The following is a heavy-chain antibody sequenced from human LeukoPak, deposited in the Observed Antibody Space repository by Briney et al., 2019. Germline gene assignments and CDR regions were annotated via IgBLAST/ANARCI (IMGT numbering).Heavy chain of an antibody. D-gene: IGHD6-13*01. Sequence: SETLSLTCTVSGGSISSGDYYWSWIRQPPGKGLEWIGYIYYSGSTYYNPSLKSRVTISVDTSKNQFSLKLSSVTAADTAVYYCARGGGDSSSWYYYGMDVWGQGTTVTVSS. CDR1: GGSISSGDYY. CDR3: ARGGGDSSSWYYYGMDV. V-gene: IGHV4-30-4*02. CDR2: IYYSGST. J-gene: IGHJ6*02.